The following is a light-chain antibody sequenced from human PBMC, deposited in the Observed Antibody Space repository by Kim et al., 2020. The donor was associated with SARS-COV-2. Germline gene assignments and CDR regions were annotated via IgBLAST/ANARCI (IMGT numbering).Light chain of an antibody. J-gene: IGKJ4*01. CDR3: LQHNTYPLT. CDR2: AAS. Sequence: SASVGDRVTITCRASQGIGDDLGWYQQKPGTAPKRLIYAASSLQSGVPSRFSGSGSGTEFTLTITNLQPEDFATYYCLQHNTYPLTFGGGTKLEI. V-gene: IGKV1-17*02. CDR1: QGIGDD.